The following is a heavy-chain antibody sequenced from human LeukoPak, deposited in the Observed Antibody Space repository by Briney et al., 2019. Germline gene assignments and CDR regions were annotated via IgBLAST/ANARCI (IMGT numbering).Heavy chain of an antibody. CDR1: GGSISSSSYY. J-gene: IGHJ5*02. CDR3: ARDGDSSGWYGSWFDP. Sequence: SETLSLTCTVSGGSISSSSYYWGWIRQPPGKGLEWIGSIYYSGSTYYNPSLKSRVTISVDTSKNQFSLKLSSVTAADTVVYYCARDGDSSGWYGSWFDPWGQGTLVTVSS. V-gene: IGHV4-39*07. D-gene: IGHD6-19*01. CDR2: IYYSGST.